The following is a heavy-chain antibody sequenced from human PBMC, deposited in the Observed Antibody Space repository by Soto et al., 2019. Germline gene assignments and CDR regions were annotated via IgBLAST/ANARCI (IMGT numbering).Heavy chain of an antibody. CDR2: ICGSGVTT. V-gene: IGHV3-23*01. Sequence: GGSLRLSCAASGFTFNSYSMSWVRQAPGKGLEWVSAICGSGVTTYYAYSVKGRFTISRDTSKNPLYLQMNILGAETAAVYCGSKDFYSSSPMEFYFDYWGQGTLVTVSS. J-gene: IGHJ4*02. CDR3: SKDFYSSSPMEFYFDY. CDR1: GFTFNSYS. D-gene: IGHD6-13*01.